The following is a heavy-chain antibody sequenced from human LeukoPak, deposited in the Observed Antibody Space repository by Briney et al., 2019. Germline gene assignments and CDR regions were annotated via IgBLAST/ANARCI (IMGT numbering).Heavy chain of an antibody. V-gene: IGHV4-34*01. Sequence: PSETLSLTCAVYGGSFSGYYWNWIRQPPGKGLEWIGEINHTGSTNYNPSLKSRVTISVDTSKNQFSLKLSSVTAADTAVYYCARGRRGDGMDVWGQGTTVTVSS. D-gene: IGHD2-15*01. J-gene: IGHJ6*02. CDR2: INHTGST. CDR1: GGSFSGYY. CDR3: ARGRRGDGMDV.